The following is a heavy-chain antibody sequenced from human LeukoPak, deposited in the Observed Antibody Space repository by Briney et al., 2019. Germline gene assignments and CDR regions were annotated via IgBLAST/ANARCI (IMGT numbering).Heavy chain of an antibody. J-gene: IGHJ6*02. CDR2: INQDGSEK. CDR1: GFTFSNYW. V-gene: IGHV3-7*01. CDR3: ARGPGRGAPRADYYYYGMDV. D-gene: IGHD6-6*01. Sequence: GGSLRLSCAASGFTFSNYWMSWVRQAPGKGLEWVANINQDGSEKYYVDSVKGRFTISRDNAKNSLYLQMNSLRADDTTVFYCARGPGRGAPRADYYYYGMDVWGQGTTVTVSS.